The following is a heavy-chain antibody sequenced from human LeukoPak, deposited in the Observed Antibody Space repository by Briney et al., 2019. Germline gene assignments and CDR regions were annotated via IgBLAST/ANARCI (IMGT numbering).Heavy chain of an antibody. Sequence: GGSLRLSCVVSGFTFSNYWMIWVRQAPGKGLEWVANIKQDESEKYYVDSVKGRFTISRDNSKNTLYLQMNSLRAEDTAVYYCAKSKWELPQGRAYYYYYMDVWGKGTTVTISS. CDR3: AKSKWELPQGRAYYYYYMDV. V-gene: IGHV3-7*01. CDR1: GFTFSNYW. J-gene: IGHJ6*03. CDR2: IKQDESEK. D-gene: IGHD1-26*01.